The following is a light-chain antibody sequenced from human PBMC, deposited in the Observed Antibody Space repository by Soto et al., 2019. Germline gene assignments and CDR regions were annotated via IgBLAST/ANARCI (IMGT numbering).Light chain of an antibody. CDR1: QSVRSH. Sequence: DIQMTQSPSTLSGPVGDRVTITCRASQSVRSHLNWFQQKPGKAPDLLIYGASTLQFGVPSRFSGSGSGTDFTLTISSLQPEDSATYYCQQSYSSPQTFGQGTKVDI. CDR3: QQSYSSPQT. V-gene: IGKV1-39*01. J-gene: IGKJ1*01. CDR2: GAS.